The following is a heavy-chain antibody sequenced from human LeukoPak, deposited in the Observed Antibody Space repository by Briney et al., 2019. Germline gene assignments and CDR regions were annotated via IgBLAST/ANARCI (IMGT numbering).Heavy chain of an antibody. Sequence: GGSLRLSCAASGFTFSSYSMNWVRQAPGKGLEWVSYISSSSSTIYYADSVKGRFTISRDNAKNSLYLQMNSLRAEDTAVYYCARDPATNNRYYDFWSGYYYYYYYMDVWGKGTTVTVSS. J-gene: IGHJ6*03. V-gene: IGHV3-48*01. CDR2: ISSSSSTI. CDR1: GFTFSSYS. CDR3: ARDPATNNRYYDFWSGYYYYYYYMDV. D-gene: IGHD3-3*01.